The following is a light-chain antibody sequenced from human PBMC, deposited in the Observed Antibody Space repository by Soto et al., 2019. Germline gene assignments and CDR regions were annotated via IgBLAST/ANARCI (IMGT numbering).Light chain of an antibody. CDR1: QSVSSY. J-gene: IGKJ5*01. V-gene: IGKV3-15*01. CDR3: QQGGT. Sequence: IVMTQSPGTLSVSPGERATLSCRASQSVSSYLAWYQQKPGHAPRLLIYGASTRATGIPARFSGSGSGTEFTLTISSLQSEDVAVYYCQQGGTFGQGTRLEIK. CDR2: GAS.